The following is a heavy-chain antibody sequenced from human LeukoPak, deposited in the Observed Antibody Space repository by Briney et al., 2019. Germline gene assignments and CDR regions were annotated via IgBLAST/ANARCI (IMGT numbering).Heavy chain of an antibody. Sequence: ASVKVSCKASGGTFSTYAISWVRQAPGQGLEWVGGIIPIFGTSNFAQKFQGRVTITAADESTSTAYMELSRLRSEDTAVYYCARGLGYSYGPFDYWGQGTLVTVSS. V-gene: IGHV1-69*13. J-gene: IGHJ4*02. CDR2: IIPIFGTS. CDR1: GGTFSTYA. D-gene: IGHD5-18*01. CDR3: ARGLGYSYGPFDY.